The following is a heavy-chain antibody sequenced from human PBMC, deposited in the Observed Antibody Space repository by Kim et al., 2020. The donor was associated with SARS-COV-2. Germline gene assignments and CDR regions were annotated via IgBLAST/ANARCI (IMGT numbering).Heavy chain of an antibody. CDR3: SIVVVTADYYYYYGMDV. Sequence: GGSLRLSCAASGFTFSDYYMSWIRQAPGKGLEWVSYISSSGSTIYYADSVKGRFTISRDNAKNSLYLQMNSLRAEDTAVYYCSIVVVTADYYYYYGMDVWGQGTTVTVSS. CDR2: ISSSGSTI. D-gene: IGHD2-21*02. J-gene: IGHJ6*02. V-gene: IGHV3-11*04. CDR1: GFTFSDYY.